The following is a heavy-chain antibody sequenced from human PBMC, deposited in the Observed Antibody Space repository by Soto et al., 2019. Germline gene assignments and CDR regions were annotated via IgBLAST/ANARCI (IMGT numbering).Heavy chain of an antibody. Sequence: PGGSLRLSCAASGFTFSSYAMSWVRQAPGKGLEWVSAISGSGGSTYYADSVKGRFTISRDNSKNMLYLQMNSLRAEDTAVYYCAKDSYSSSWHPSFDYWGQGTLVTVSS. V-gene: IGHV3-23*01. CDR3: AKDSYSSSWHPSFDY. CDR2: ISGSGGST. CDR1: GFTFSSYA. D-gene: IGHD6-13*01. J-gene: IGHJ4*02.